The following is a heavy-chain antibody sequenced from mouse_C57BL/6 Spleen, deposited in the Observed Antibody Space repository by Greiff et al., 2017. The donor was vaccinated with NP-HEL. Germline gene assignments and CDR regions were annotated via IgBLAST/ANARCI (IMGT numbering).Heavy chain of an antibody. CDR2: ISSGSSTI. V-gene: IGHV5-17*01. J-gene: IGHJ4*01. CDR1: GFTFSDYG. CDR3: ARPYYYGSSTGYAMDY. D-gene: IGHD1-1*01. Sequence: EVQGVESGGGLVKPGGSLKLSCAASGFTFSDYGMHWVRQAPEKGLEWVAYISSGSSTIYYADTVKGRFTISRDNAKNTLFLQMTSLRSEDTAMYYCARPYYYGSSTGYAMDYWGQGTSVTVSS.